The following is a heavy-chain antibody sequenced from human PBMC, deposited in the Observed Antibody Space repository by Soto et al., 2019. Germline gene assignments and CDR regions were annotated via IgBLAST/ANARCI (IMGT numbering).Heavy chain of an antibody. CDR3: AGPTTVVTSQDAAFDI. CDR1: GGTFSSYT. D-gene: IGHD4-17*01. J-gene: IGHJ3*02. Sequence: QVQLVQSGAEVKKPGSSVKVSSKASGGTFSSYTISWVRQAPGQGLEWMGRIIPILGIANYAQKFQGRVTITXXKXTXXAYMGPSSLRSEDTAVHYCAGPTTVVTSQDAAFDIWGQGTMVTVSS. V-gene: IGHV1-69*02. CDR2: IIPILGIA.